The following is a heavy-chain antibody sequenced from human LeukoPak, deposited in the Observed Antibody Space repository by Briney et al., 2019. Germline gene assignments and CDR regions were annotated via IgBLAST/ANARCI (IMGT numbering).Heavy chain of an antibody. J-gene: IGHJ4*01. D-gene: IGHD3-22*01. CDR1: GFNFNSNW. Sequence: GGSLRLSCVGSGFNFNSNWMSWVRQAPGKELEWVANIKQDGSEKFYVDSVKGRFTISRGNAKNSVSLQMNSLRVEDTAVYYCARDKYYDRYFDSWGHGTLVTVSS. V-gene: IGHV3-7*01. CDR2: IKQDGSEK. CDR3: ARDKYYDRYFDS.